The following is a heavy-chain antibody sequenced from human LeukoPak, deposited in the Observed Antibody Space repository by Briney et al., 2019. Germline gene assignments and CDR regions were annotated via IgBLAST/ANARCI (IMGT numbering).Heavy chain of an antibody. Sequence: GGSLRLSCAASGFTFSSYAMSWVRQAPGKGLEWVSAISGNGGSTYYADSVKGRFTISRDNSKNTPYLQMNSLRAEDTAVYYCAKIPRKTFDYWGQGTLVTVSS. CDR1: GFTFSSYA. CDR3: AKIPRKTFDY. CDR2: ISGNGGST. V-gene: IGHV3-23*01. J-gene: IGHJ4*02.